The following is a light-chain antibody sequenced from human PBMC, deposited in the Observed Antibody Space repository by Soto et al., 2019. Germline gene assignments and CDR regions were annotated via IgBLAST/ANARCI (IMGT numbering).Light chain of an antibody. V-gene: IGLV2-8*01. CDR1: SSDVGGYNY. CDR3: SSYAGSNNLV. CDR2: EVS. Sequence: QSALTQPPSASGSPGQSVTISCTGTSSDVGGYNYVSWYRQHPGKAPKLMIYEVSKRPSGVPDRFSGSKSGNTASLTVSGIQAEDEADYYCSSYAGSNNLVFGGGTKLTVL. J-gene: IGLJ3*02.